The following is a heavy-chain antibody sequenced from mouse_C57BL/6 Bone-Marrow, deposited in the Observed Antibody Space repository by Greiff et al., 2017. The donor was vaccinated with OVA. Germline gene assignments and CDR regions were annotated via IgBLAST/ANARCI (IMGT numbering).Heavy chain of an antibody. CDR3: TTDGSSAYYAMDY. D-gene: IGHD1-1*01. Sequence: EVQLQQSGAELVRPGASVKLSCTASGFNIKDDYMHWVKPRPEQGLEWIGWIDPENGDTEYASKFQGKATITADTSSNTAYLQLSSLTSEDTAVYYCTTDGSSAYYAMDYWGQGTSVTVSS. V-gene: IGHV14-4*01. J-gene: IGHJ4*01. CDR1: GFNIKDDY. CDR2: IDPENGDT.